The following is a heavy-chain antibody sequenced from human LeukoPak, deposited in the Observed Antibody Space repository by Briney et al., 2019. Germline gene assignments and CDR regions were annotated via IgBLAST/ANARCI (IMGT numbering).Heavy chain of an antibody. D-gene: IGHD3-22*01. CDR1: GGSISSGDYY. Sequence: NPSETLSLTCTVSGGSISSGDYYWSWIRQPPGKGLEWIVYIYYSGSTYYNPSLKSRVTISVDTSKNQFSLKLSSVTAADTAVYYCARESYYDSSGYYLDYWGQGTLVTVSS. V-gene: IGHV4-30-4*08. J-gene: IGHJ4*02. CDR2: IYYSGST. CDR3: ARESYYDSSGYYLDY.